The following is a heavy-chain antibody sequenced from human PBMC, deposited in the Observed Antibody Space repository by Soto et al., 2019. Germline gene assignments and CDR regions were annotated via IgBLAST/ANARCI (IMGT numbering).Heavy chain of an antibody. CDR3: TKDKGAATRASYYYGMDV. CDR2: ITWNSAAM. V-gene: IGHV3-9*01. D-gene: IGHD2-15*01. J-gene: IGHJ6*02. Sequence: HPGGSLRLSCAASGFIFDDYGMHWVRQAPGKGLEWVSGITWNSAAMGYADSVKGRFTISRDNAKNSLYLQMNSLRTEDTALYYCTKDKGAATRASYYYGMDVWGQGTTVTVSS. CDR1: GFIFDDYG.